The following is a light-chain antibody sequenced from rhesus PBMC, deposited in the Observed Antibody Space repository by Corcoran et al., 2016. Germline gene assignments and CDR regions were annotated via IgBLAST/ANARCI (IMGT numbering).Light chain of an antibody. CDR1: QVINHF. V-gene: IGKV1S16*01. Sequence: DIQMTQSPSSLSASVGDTVTITCRASQVINHFLAWYQQRQGKAPKPLIYYTSRLESGVPSRFIGSGSGTDFTLTISNLQPEDFATYHCQQHNTYPFTFGGGTKVEIK. J-gene: IGKJ4*01. CDR3: QQHNTYPFT. CDR2: YTS.